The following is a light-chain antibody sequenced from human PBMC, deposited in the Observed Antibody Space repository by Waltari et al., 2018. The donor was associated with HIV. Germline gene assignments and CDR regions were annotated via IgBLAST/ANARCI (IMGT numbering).Light chain of an antibody. CDR1: KYVRPFSY. V-gene: IGLV2-14*03. J-gene: IGLJ2*01. Sequence: QSALTSPPSESGSPGQSITLSCSKYVRPFSYVSWYHQHPRQAHQVIIYDVNNRPSGVSNRFSGSKSGMTASLTIAGLRIEDEADYYCSSYTGHIALFGGGTKLTVL. CDR3: SSYTGHIAL. CDR2: DVN.